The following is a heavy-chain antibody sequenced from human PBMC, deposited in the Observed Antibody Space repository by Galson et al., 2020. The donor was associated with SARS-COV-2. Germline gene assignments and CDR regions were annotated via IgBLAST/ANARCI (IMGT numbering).Heavy chain of an antibody. J-gene: IGHJ6*03. CDR2: IHNDWTST. V-gene: IGHV3-74*01. CDR3: VRDRPNSACTT. D-gene: IGHD2-8*01. Sequence: WGSLRLSCAVSGFSFTNYWLYWVRQPPRKGLVWVSHIHNDWTSTNYADSVTSRFTISRDNAKNTLYLQMNRLRAEDTAVDYCVRDRPNSACTTWGKGARVT. CDR1: GFSFTNYW.